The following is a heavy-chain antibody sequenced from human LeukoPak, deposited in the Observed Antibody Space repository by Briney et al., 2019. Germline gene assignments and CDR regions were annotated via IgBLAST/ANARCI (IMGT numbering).Heavy chain of an antibody. CDR2: ISAYNGNT. J-gene: IGHJ4*02. D-gene: IGHD3-9*01. Sequence: ASVNVSCMASGYRFTSYGISWVRQAPGQGLEWMGWISAYNGNTNYAQKLQGRVTMTTDTSTSTAYMELRSLRSDDTAVYYCARGGDGDILTGLVFDYWGQGTLVTVSS. V-gene: IGHV1-18*01. CDR1: GYRFTSYG. CDR3: ARGGDGDILTGLVFDY.